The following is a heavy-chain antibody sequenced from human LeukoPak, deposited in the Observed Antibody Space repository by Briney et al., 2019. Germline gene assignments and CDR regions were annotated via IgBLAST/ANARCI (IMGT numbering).Heavy chain of an antibody. J-gene: IGHJ5*02. Sequence: GGSLRLSCAASGFTFSSYSMNWVRQAPGKGLEWVSYISSSSSTIYYADSVKGRFTISRDNAKTSLYLQMNSLRAEDTAVYYCAKEWGTYYYGSGSYSNWFDPWGQGTLVTVSS. CDR1: GFTFSSYS. CDR2: ISSSSSTI. V-gene: IGHV3-48*01. D-gene: IGHD3-10*01. CDR3: AKEWGTYYYGSGSYSNWFDP.